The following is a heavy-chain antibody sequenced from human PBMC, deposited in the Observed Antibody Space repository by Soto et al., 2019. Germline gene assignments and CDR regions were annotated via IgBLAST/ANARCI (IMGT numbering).Heavy chain of an antibody. J-gene: IGHJ4*02. CDR3: ARSPRSSPYFAC. V-gene: IGHV5-51*01. Sequence: GESLKISCQSSGYTFSDFWIGWVRQLPGKGLEWMGIIYPGDHETRYSPSFHGKVTISADRSINTAYLQWNSLEASDTAFYFCARSPRSSPYFACWGQGALVTVSS. D-gene: IGHD6-13*01. CDR1: GYTFSDFW. CDR2: IYPGDHET.